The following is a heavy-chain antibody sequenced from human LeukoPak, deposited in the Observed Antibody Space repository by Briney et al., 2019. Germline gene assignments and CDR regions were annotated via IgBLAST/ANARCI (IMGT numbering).Heavy chain of an antibody. J-gene: IGHJ3*02. CDR1: GYTFTSYD. V-gene: IGHV1-8*01. CDR2: MNPNSGNT. D-gene: IGHD2-21*01. Sequence: ASVKVSCKASGYTFTSYDINWVRQATGQGLEWMGWMNPNSGNTGYAQKFQGRVTITRDTSASTAYMELSSLRSEDTAVYYCARDPSGDWEPLFAFDIWGQGTMVTVSS. CDR3: ARDPSGDWEPLFAFDI.